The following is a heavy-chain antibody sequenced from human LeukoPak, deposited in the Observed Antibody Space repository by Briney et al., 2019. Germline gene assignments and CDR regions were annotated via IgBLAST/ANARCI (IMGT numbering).Heavy chain of an antibody. V-gene: IGHV4-61*02. CDR1: GGSISSGSYY. CDR3: ARHDPTAEGWFDP. D-gene: IGHD3-3*01. J-gene: IGHJ5*02. CDR2: IYTSGST. Sequence: SETLSLTCTVSGGSISSGSYYWSWIRQPAGKGLEWIGRIYTSGSTNYNPSLKSRVTISVDTSKNQFSLKLSSVTAADTAVYYCARHDPTAEGWFDPWGQGTLVTVSS.